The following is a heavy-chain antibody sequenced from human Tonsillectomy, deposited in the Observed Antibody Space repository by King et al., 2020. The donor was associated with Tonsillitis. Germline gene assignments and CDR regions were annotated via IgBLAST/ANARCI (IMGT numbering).Heavy chain of an antibody. D-gene: IGHD3-22*01. J-gene: IGHJ4*02. CDR1: GYSISSGYY. Sequence: QLQESGPGLVKPSETLSLTCAVSGYSISSGYYWGWIRQPPGKGLEWIGSIYHSGSTYYNPSLKSRVTISVDTSKNQFSLKLSSVTAADTAVYYCARGPPPLGYYDSSCYKREDYWGQGTLVTVSS. V-gene: IGHV4-38-2*01. CDR3: ARGPPPLGYYDSSCYKREDY. CDR2: IYHSGST.